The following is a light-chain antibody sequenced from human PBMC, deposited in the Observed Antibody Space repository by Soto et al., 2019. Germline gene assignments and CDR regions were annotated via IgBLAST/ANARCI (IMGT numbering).Light chain of an antibody. V-gene: IGLV1-44*01. CDR1: SSNVGSDI. Sequence: QSVLTQPPSASGTPGQRVTISCSGSSSNVGSDIVNWYQQLPGTAPKLLIYSNNQRPSGVPDRFSGSKSGTSASLAISGLQSDDEADYYCAAWDGSLNGWVFGGGTQLTVL. J-gene: IGLJ7*01. CDR2: SNN. CDR3: AAWDGSLNGWV.